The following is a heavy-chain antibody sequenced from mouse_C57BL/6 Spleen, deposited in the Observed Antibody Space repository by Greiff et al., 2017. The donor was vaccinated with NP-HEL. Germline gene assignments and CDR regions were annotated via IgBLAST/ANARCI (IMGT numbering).Heavy chain of an antibody. D-gene: IGHD1-1*01. Sequence: VQLQQPGAELVKPGASVKLSCKASGYTFTSYWMHWVKQRPGQGLEWIGMIHPNSGSTNYNEKFKSKATLTVDKSSSTAYMQLSSLTSEDSAVYYCASYGSRDYFDYWGQGTTLTVSS. CDR3: ASYGSRDYFDY. V-gene: IGHV1-64*01. J-gene: IGHJ2*01. CDR2: IHPNSGST. CDR1: GYTFTSYW.